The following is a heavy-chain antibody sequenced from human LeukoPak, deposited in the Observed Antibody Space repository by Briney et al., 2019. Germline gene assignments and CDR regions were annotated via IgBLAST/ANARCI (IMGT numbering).Heavy chain of an antibody. CDR2: TSAHNDDT. Sequence: ASVKVSCKASGYTFTSYGISWVRQAPGQGLEWMGWTSAHNDDTNYAETLQGRLNMTTDISTSTAYMELTSLRSDDTAVYYCARDWDSRNDYFDPWGQGTLVIVSS. CDR3: ARDWDSRNDYFDP. CDR1: GYTFTSYG. V-gene: IGHV1-18*01. J-gene: IGHJ4*02. D-gene: IGHD1-1*01.